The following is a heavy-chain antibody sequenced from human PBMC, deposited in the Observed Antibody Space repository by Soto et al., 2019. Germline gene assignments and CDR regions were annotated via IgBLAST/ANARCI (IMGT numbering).Heavy chain of an antibody. CDR3: ASLSINYDFWSGYPTDYYYGMDV. V-gene: IGHV1-69*13. CDR1: GGTFSSYA. J-gene: IGHJ6*02. D-gene: IGHD3-3*01. CDR2: IIPIFGTA. Sequence: SVKVSCKASGGTFSSYAISWVRQAPGQGLEWMGGIIPIFGTANYAQKFQGRVTITADESTSTAYMELSSLRSEDTAVYYCASLSINYDFWSGYPTDYYYGMDVWGQGTTVTVSS.